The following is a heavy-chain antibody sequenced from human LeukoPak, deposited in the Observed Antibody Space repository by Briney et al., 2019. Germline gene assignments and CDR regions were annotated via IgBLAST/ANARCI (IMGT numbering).Heavy chain of an antibody. CDR1: GGSVSSYY. J-gene: IGHJ5*02. CDR2: IYTSGST. Sequence: TPSETLSLTCTVSGGSVSSYYWSWIRQAAGKGLEWIGRIYTSGSTNYNPSLKSRVTMSVDTSKNQFSLKLSSVTAADTAVYYCARDFLSWFDPWGQGTLVTVSS. V-gene: IGHV4-4*07. D-gene: IGHD3-16*02. CDR3: ARDFLSWFDP.